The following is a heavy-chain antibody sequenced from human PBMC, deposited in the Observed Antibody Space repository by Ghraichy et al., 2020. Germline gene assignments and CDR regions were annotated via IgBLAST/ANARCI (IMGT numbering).Heavy chain of an antibody. CDR2: INHIGST. J-gene: IGHJ6*02. D-gene: IGHD6-13*01. Sequence: AETLSLTCAVYGGSFSGYYWSWIRQPPGKGLEWIGEINHIGSTNYNPSLKSRVTISVDTSKNQFSLKLSSVTAADTAVYYCASLSSSSWYYYYYGMDVWGQGTTVTVSS. CDR1: GGSFSGYY. CDR3: ASLSSSSWYYYYYGMDV. V-gene: IGHV4-34*01.